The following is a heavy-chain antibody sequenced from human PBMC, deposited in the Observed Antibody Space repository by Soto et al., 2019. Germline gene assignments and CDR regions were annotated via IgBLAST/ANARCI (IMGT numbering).Heavy chain of an antibody. CDR1: GFTFSSYA. Sequence: PGGSLRLSCAASGFTFSSYAMNWVRQGPGKGLEWVSAISGSGGSTYYADSVKGRFTISRDNSKNTLYLQMNSLRAEDTAVYHCAKADGSGSYYNVDYWGQGTLVTVSS. J-gene: IGHJ4*02. CDR2: ISGSGGST. D-gene: IGHD3-10*01. CDR3: AKADGSGSYYNVDY. V-gene: IGHV3-23*01.